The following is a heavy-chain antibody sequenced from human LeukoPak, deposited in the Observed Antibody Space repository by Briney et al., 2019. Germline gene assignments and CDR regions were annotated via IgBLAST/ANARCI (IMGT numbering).Heavy chain of an antibody. CDR2: IYTSGST. D-gene: IGHD1-26*01. V-gene: IGHV4-4*07. J-gene: IGHJ4*02. Sequence: SETLSLTCTVSGGSISSYYWSWIRQPAGKGLEWIGRIYTSGSTNYNASLKSRVSLSVDTSKNQFSLKLSSVTAADTAVFYCARENSGSYREFDYWGQGTLVTVSS. CDR1: GGSISSYY. CDR3: ARENSGSYREFDY.